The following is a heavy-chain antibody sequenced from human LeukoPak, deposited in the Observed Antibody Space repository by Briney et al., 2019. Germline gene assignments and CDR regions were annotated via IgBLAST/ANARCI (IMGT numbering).Heavy chain of an antibody. CDR2: IYYSRST. CDR3: ARWKPNYYGPYFDY. Sequence: PSQTLSLTCTVSGGSISSGGYYWSWIRQHPGKGLEWIGYIYYSRSTYYNPSLKSRVTISVDTSKNQFSLKLSSVTAADTAVYYCARWKPNYYGPYFDYWGQGTLVTVSS. D-gene: IGHD3-10*01. V-gene: IGHV4-31*03. J-gene: IGHJ4*02. CDR1: GGSISSGGYY.